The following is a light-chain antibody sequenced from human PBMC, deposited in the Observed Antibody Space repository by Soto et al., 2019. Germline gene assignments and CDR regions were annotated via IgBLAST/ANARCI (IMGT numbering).Light chain of an antibody. J-gene: IGKJ4*01. V-gene: IGKV3-11*01. Sequence: EIVLTQSPATLSLSPGERATLSCRASQSVGSYLAWYQQKPGQAPRLLIYDASNRATGIPARFSGSGSATDFTLTISSLEPEDFAVYYCQQRYNWPRTFGGGTKVDIK. CDR3: QQRYNWPRT. CDR2: DAS. CDR1: QSVGSY.